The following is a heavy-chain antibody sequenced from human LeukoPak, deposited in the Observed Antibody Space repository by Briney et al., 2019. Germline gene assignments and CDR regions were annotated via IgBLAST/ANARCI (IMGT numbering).Heavy chain of an antibody. CDR1: GFTFDDYA. CDR2: ISWNSGSI. D-gene: IGHD6-19*01. Sequence: GGSLRLSCAASGFTFDDYAMHWVRQAPGKGLEWVSGISWNSGSIGYADSVKGRFTISRDNAKNSLYLQMNSLRAEDTALYYCAKWGGSGWYSYWGQGTLVTVSS. J-gene: IGHJ4*02. CDR3: AKWGGSGWYSY. V-gene: IGHV3-9*01.